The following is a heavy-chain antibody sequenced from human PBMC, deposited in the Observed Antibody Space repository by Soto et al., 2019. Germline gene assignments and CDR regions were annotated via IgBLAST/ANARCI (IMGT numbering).Heavy chain of an antibody. CDR2: IYYSGST. Sequence: PSETLSLTCTVSGGSISSGDYYWSWIRQPPGKGLEWIGYIYYSGSTYYNPSLKSRVTISVDTSKNQFSLKLSSVTAADTAVYYCARSMEFSGDGYNFDDWGQGTLVTVSS. V-gene: IGHV4-30-4*01. J-gene: IGHJ5*02. D-gene: IGHD5-12*01. CDR3: ARSMEFSGDGYNFDD. CDR1: GGSISSGDYY.